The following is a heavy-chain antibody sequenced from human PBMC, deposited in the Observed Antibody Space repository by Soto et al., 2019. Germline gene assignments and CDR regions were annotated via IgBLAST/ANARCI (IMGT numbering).Heavy chain of an antibody. J-gene: IGHJ4*02. CDR3: EGESGENSSYEAY. Sequence: PSETLSLTCTVSGDTITSFSWNWIRQSAGKGLEWIGRISTTGNTHYNPSLESRVTMSLDTSKNQFSLKLTSVTAADTAVYYCEGESGENSSYEAYWGQGTLVTVSS. D-gene: IGHD1-26*01. CDR1: GDTITSFS. CDR2: ISTTGNT. V-gene: IGHV4-4*07.